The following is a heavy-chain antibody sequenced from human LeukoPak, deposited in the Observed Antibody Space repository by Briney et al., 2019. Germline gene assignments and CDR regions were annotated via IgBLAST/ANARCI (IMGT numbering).Heavy chain of an antibody. D-gene: IGHD3-10*01. CDR2: IYHSGST. J-gene: IGHJ4*02. V-gene: IGHV4-4*02. CDR1: GGSISSSNW. CDR3: ARGSMVRGPRRFDY. Sequence: SETLSLTCAVSGGSISSSNWWSWVRQPPGKGLEWIGEIYHSGSTNYNPSLESRVTISVDKSKNQFSLKLSSVTAADTAVYYCARGSMVRGPRRFDYWGQGTLVTVSS.